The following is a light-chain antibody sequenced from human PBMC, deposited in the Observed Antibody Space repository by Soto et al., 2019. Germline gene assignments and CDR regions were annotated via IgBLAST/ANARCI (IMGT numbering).Light chain of an antibody. CDR2: DAS. V-gene: IGKV3-15*01. Sequence: EIVITQCPVTLSLSPGERATLSCRASESVSSNLAWYQQKPGQAPRLLIYDASTRATGIPARFSGSGSGTEFTLTISSLQSEDFAVYYCQQYNNWPPGRTFGQGTKVEIK. CDR3: QQYNNWPPGRT. J-gene: IGKJ1*01. CDR1: ESVSSN.